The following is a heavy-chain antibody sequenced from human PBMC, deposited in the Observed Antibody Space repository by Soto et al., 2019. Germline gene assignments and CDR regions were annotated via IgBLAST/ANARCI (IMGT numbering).Heavy chain of an antibody. CDR1: GNTVTSYD. D-gene: IGHD3-10*01. J-gene: IGHJ4*02. Sequence: ASVKVSCKASGNTVTSYDINWVRQATGHGLEWMGWITPNSGNIGYAQKFQGRVTMTRDTAIRTAYMEVSRLRSDDTAVYYCARGRASGSYYLLDYWGRGTLVTVSS. CDR3: ARGRASGSYYLLDY. V-gene: IGHV1-8*02. CDR2: ITPNSGNI.